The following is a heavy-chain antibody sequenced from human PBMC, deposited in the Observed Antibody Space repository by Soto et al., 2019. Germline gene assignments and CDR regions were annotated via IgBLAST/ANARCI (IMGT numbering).Heavy chain of an antibody. J-gene: IGHJ3*02. CDR1: GGSISSGGYY. D-gene: IGHD6-6*01. V-gene: IGHV4-61*08. Sequence: PSETLSLTCTVSGGSISSGGYYWSWIRQHPGKGLEWIGYIYYSGSTNYNPSLKSRVTISVDTSKNQFSLKLSSVTAADTAVYYCARASIAAPVHIWGQGTMVTVSS. CDR3: ARASIAAPVHI. CDR2: IYYSGST.